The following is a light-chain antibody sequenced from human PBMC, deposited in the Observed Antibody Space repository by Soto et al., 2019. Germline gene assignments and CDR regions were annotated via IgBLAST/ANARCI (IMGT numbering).Light chain of an antibody. Sequence: EIVLTQSPVTLSLSPGERATLSCRASQSVTSFLAWYQHKPGQAPSLLIYDVSNRATGIPARFSGSGSGTDFTITISSLEPEDFAVYYCQQRSNWPLTFGGGTKVEIK. V-gene: IGKV3-11*01. CDR1: QSVTSF. J-gene: IGKJ4*01. CDR2: DVS. CDR3: QQRSNWPLT.